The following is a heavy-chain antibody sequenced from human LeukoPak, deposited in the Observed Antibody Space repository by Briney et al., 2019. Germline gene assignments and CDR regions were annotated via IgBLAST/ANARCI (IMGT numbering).Heavy chain of an antibody. J-gene: IGHJ4*02. CDR1: GFTFISYW. CDR3: ARASDYYDSSGYYALFDY. D-gene: IGHD3-22*01. V-gene: IGHV3-74*01. Sequence: GGFLRLSCAASGFTFISYWMHWVRQGPGKAVVWVSRINSDGSSTSYADSVKGRFTISRDNAKNTLYLQMNSLRAEDTAVYYCARASDYYDSSGYYALFDYWGQGTLVTVPS. CDR2: INSDGSST.